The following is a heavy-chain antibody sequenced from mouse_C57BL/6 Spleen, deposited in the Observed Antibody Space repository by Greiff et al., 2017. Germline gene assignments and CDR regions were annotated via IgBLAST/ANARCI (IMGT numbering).Heavy chain of an antibody. CDR1: GFSLTSYG. J-gene: IGHJ4*01. CDR2: IWSGGST. V-gene: IGHV2-2*01. D-gene: IGHD2-4*01. Sequence: VQLQESGPGLVQPSQSLSITCTVSGFSLTSYGVHWVRQSPGKGLEWLGVIWSGGSTDYNAAFISRLSISKDNSKSQVFFKMNSLQADDTAIYYCARRDYDYDDDAMDYWGQGTSVTVSA. CDR3: ARRDYDYDDDAMDY.